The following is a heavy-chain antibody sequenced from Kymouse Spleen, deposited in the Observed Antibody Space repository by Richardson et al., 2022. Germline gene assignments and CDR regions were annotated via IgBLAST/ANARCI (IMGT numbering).Heavy chain of an antibody. Sequence: QLQLQESGPGLVKPSETLSLTCTVSGGSISSSSYYWGWIRQPPGKGLEWIGSIYYSGSTYYNPSLKSRVTISVDTSKNQFSLKLSSVTAADTAVYYCARDIIPYIVVVPAANYYYYGMDVWGQGTTVTVSS. CDR2: IYYSGST. D-gene: IGHD2-2*02. CDR3: ARDIIPYIVVVPAANYYYYGMDV. J-gene: IGHJ6*02. V-gene: IGHV4-39*01. CDR1: GGSISSSSYY.